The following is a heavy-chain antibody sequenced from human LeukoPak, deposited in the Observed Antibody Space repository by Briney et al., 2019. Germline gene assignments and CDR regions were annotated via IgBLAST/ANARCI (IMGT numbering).Heavy chain of an antibody. CDR1: GFTFSNYY. J-gene: IGHJ3*01. CDR2: INTIGTTI. CDR3: ARGDFGRYAFDF. D-gene: IGHD2/OR15-2a*01. V-gene: IGHV3-11*01. Sequence: PGGSLRLSCAASGFTFSNYYTSWIRQAPGKGLEWVSYINTIGTTIYYADSLKGRFTISRDNAKNSLSLQMDSLRAEDTAVYYCARGDFGRYAFDFWGQGTMVTVSS.